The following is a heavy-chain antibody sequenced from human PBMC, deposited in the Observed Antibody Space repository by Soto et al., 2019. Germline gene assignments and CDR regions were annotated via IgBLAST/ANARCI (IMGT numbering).Heavy chain of an antibody. CDR2: IYYIGTS. V-gene: IGHV4-39*01. CDR1: GGSIRNSSYY. D-gene: IGHD5-12*01. CDR3: TKLKRRWLNSDY. J-gene: IGHJ4*02. Sequence: QLHLQESGPGLVKPSETLSLTCTVSGGSIRNSSYYWGWIRQPPGRGLEWIGHIYYIGTSYSNPSLKGRVTLSVDTSKNQFSLKLNSVTAADTAVYYCTKLKRRWLNSDYWGQGTLVTVS.